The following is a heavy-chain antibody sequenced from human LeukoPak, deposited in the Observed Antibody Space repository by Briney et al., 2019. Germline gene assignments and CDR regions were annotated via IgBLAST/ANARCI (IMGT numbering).Heavy chain of an antibody. CDR2: INHSGST. Sequence: SETLSLTCAVYGGSFSGYYWSWIRQPPGKGLEWIGEINHSGSTNYNPSLKSRVAISVDTSKNQFSLKLSSVTAADTAVYYCASVQPLLGYFDYWGQGTLVTVSS. CDR3: ASVQPLLGYFDY. V-gene: IGHV4-34*01. D-gene: IGHD2-21*02. J-gene: IGHJ4*02. CDR1: GGSFSGYY.